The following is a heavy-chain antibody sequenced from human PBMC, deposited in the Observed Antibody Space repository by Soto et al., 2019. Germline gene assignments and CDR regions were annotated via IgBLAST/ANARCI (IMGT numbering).Heavy chain of an antibody. CDR3: ARDFRYLTTDPMHYYYGMDV. D-gene: IGHD4-17*01. Sequence: QVQLQESGPGLVKPSQTLSLTCTVSGGSISSGDYYWSWIRQPPGKGLEWIGYIYYSGSTYYNPSLKSRVTISVDTSTNQFSLKLSSVTAADTAVYYCARDFRYLTTDPMHYYYGMDVWGQGTTVTVSS. J-gene: IGHJ6*02. CDR1: GGSISSGDYY. CDR2: IYYSGST. V-gene: IGHV4-30-4*01.